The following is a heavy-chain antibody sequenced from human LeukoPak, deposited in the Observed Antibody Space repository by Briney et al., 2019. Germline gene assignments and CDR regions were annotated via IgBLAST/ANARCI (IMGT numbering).Heavy chain of an antibody. CDR1: GFTVSSNS. CDR3: ARDYDGSGSTSFDY. V-gene: IGHV3-53*01. D-gene: IGHD3-10*01. CDR2: IYSDNT. Sequence: GGSLRLSCTVSGFTVSSNSMSWVRQAPGKGLEWVSFIYSDNTHYSDSVKGRFTISRDNAKNSLYLQMNSLRAEDTALYYCARDYDGSGSTSFDYWGQGTLVTVSS. J-gene: IGHJ4*02.